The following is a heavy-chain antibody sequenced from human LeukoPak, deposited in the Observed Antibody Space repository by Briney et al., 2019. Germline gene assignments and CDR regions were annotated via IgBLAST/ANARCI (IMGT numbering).Heavy chain of an antibody. V-gene: IGHV3-20*04. CDR1: GFTFDDYG. D-gene: IGHD6-13*01. Sequence: GGSLRLSCAASGFTFDDYGMSWVRQAPGKGLEWVSGINWNGGSTGYADSVKGRFTISRDNAKNSLYLQMNSLRAVDTALCYCARGLAAAGTAYWGQGTLVTVSS. J-gene: IGHJ4*02. CDR3: ARGLAAAGTAY. CDR2: INWNGGST.